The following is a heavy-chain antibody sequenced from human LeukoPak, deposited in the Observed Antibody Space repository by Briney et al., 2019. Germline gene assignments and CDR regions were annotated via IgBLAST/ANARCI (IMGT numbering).Heavy chain of an antibody. J-gene: IGHJ4*02. V-gene: IGHV3-30*18. CDR1: GFAFSTFG. D-gene: IGHD6-13*01. Sequence: GGSLRLSCSASGFAFSTFGMHWVRQAPGKGLEWVAVISYDGSNRYYADSVKGRFTISRDNSKNTLFLQMNTLRSEDTAVYYCAKRMGPSIAAADVDYWGQGTLVTVSS. CDR2: ISYDGSNR. CDR3: AKRMGPSIAAADVDY.